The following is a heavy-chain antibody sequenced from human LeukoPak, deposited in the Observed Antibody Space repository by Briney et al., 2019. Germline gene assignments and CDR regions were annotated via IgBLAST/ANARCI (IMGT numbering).Heavy chain of an antibody. Sequence: PGGSLRLSCAASGFTFSSYAMSWVRQAPGKGLEWVSAISGSGGSTYYADSVKGRFAISRDNTKNSLYLQMNSLRAEDTAVYYCAVGPYGDGDYWGQGTLVTVSS. CDR2: ISGSGGST. CDR1: GFTFSSYA. V-gene: IGHV3-23*01. J-gene: IGHJ4*02. D-gene: IGHD5-24*01. CDR3: AVGPYGDGDY.